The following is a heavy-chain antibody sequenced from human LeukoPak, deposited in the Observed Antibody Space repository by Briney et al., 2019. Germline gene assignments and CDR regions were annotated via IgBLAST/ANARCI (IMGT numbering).Heavy chain of an antibody. CDR2: IYHSGST. V-gene: IGHV4-30-2*01. J-gene: IGHJ5*02. CDR1: GGSISSGGYY. CDR3: ARMYQLLPNWFDP. D-gene: IGHD2-2*01. Sequence: SQTLSLTCTVSGGSISSGGYYWSWIRQPPGKGLEWIGYIYHSGSTYYNPSLKSRVTISVDRSKNQFSLKLSSVTAADTAVYYCARMYQLLPNWFDPWGQGTLVTVSS.